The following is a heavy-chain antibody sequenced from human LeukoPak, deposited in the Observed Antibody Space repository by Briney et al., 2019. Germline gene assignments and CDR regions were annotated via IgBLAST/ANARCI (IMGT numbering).Heavy chain of an antibody. Sequence: GGSLRLSCAASGFTFTTFWVTWVRQAPGQGLEWVANIRQDGSESHYVDSVKGRFTISRDNTKNSLYLQMNSLRGEDTAVYYCARDIGPYDSSAYYDAFDIWGQGTLVTVSS. CDR3: ARDIGPYDSSAYYDAFDI. D-gene: IGHD3-22*01. V-gene: IGHV3-7*01. CDR1: GFTFTTFW. CDR2: IRQDGSES. J-gene: IGHJ3*02.